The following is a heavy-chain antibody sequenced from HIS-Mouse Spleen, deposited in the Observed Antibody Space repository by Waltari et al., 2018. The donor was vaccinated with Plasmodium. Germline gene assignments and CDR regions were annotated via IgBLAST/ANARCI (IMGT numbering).Heavy chain of an antibody. Sequence: QVQLQQWGAGLLKPSETLSLTCAVYGGSFSGYYWRGIRQPPGKGREWIGEIKHSGSTNYTPSLKSRVTRSVDTSKNQFALKLSSGTAADTAVYDCARLVVVASKDSYWGQGTLVTVSS. J-gene: IGHJ4*02. D-gene: IGHD2-15*01. CDR2: IKHSGST. V-gene: IGHV4-34*01. CDR1: GGSFSGYY. CDR3: ARLVVVASKDSY.